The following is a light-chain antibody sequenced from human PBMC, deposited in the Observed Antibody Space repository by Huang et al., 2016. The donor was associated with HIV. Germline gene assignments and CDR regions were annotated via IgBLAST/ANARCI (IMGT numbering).Light chain of an antibody. Sequence: EIVLTQSPATLSLSPGERATLSCRASQSVSRYLAWYQQKPGQAPRLLIYDASNRATGIPARVSGSGSGTDFTLTISSLEPEEFAVYYCQQRSNWAPITFGGGTKVEIK. CDR2: DAS. J-gene: IGKJ4*01. CDR3: QQRSNWAPIT. V-gene: IGKV3-11*01. CDR1: QSVSRY.